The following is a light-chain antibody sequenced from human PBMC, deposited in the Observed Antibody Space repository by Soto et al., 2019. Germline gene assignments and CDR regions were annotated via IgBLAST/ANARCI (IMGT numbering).Light chain of an antibody. J-gene: IGKJ1*01. CDR3: QQSYGTPWT. CDR2: AAS. CDR1: QSITTY. V-gene: IGKV1-39*01. Sequence: DIQMTQSPSSLSASVGDRVTVTCRASQSITTYLNWYQQKPGKAPKLLIYAASSLQSGVPPRFSGSGSGTDFTLTITSLQPEDFATYICQQSYGTPWTFGQGTKVEIK.